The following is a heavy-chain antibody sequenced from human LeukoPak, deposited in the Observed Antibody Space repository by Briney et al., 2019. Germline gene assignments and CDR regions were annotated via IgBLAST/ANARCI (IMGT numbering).Heavy chain of an antibody. V-gene: IGHV1-69*13. CDR1: GYIFTGYY. CDR3: ARDRDGYKDY. CDR2: IIPIFGTA. Sequence: SVKVSCKASGYIFTGYYMHWVRQAPGQGLEWMGGIIPIFGTANYAQKFQGRVTITADESTSTAYMELSSLRSEDTAVYYCARDRDGYKDYWGQGTLVTVSS. D-gene: IGHD5-24*01. J-gene: IGHJ4*02.